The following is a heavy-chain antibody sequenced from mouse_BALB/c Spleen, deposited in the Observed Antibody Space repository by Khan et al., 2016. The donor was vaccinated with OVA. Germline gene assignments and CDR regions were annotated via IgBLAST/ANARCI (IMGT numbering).Heavy chain of an antibody. Sequence: VQLKESGPGLVNPSQSLSLTCTVTGYSITSDYAWNWIRQFPGNKLEWMGYINYSGSTNYNQALKSRISITRDTSKNQFFLQLNSVTTEDTATYYCARDGSRYNYAMDYWGQGTSVTVAS. J-gene: IGHJ4*01. V-gene: IGHV3-2*02. D-gene: IGHD2-3*01. CDR1: GYSITSDYA. CDR2: INYSGST. CDR3: ARDGSRYNYAMDY.